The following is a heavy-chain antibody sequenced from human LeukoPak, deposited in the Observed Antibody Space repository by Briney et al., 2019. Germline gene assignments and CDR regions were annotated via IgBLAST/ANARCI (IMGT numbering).Heavy chain of an antibody. CDR2: ISYGGST. J-gene: IGHJ4*02. CDR1: GGSISSNINY. V-gene: IGHV4-39*01. D-gene: IGHD2-21*01. Sequence: SETLSLTCTVSGGSISSNINYWAWIRQPPGRGLEWIGSISYGGSTYYSPSLESRITISVDTSKNQFSLRLSSVTAADTAVYYCARQALWFFDHWGQGTVDTVSS. CDR3: ARQALWFFDH.